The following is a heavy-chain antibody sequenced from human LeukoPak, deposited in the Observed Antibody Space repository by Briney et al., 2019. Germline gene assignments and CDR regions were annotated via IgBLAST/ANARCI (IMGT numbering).Heavy chain of an antibody. V-gene: IGHV1-18*01. CDR2: ISAYNGNT. J-gene: IGHJ6*03. CDR1: GYTFTSYG. Sequence: VASVKVSCKASGYTFTSYGISWVRQAPGQGLEWMGWISAYNGNTNYAQKLQGRVTMTTDTSTSTAYMELRSLRSDDTAVYYCAREESGSVSSYMDVWGKGTTVTVSS. CDR3: AREESGSVSSYMDV. D-gene: IGHD2-15*01.